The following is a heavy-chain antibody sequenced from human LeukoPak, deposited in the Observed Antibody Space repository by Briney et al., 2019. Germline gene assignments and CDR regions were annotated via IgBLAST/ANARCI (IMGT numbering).Heavy chain of an antibody. J-gene: IGHJ6*02. CDR2: INPNSGAT. V-gene: IGHV1-2*06. CDR3: ARGGGKKAGNYYYYGMDV. D-gene: IGHD3-10*01. CDR1: GYTFTGHY. Sequence: GASVKVSCQASGYTFTGHYIHWVRQAPGQGLEWMGRINPNSGATNCAQKFQGRVTMTRDTSISTAYMELSRLRSDDTAVYYCARGGGKKAGNYYYYGMDVWGQGTTVTVSS.